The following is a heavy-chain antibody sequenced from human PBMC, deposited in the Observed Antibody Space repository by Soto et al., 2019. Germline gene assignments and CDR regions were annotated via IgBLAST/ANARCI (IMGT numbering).Heavy chain of an antibody. D-gene: IGHD1-26*01. CDR2: IYYSGRT. CDR3: ARLGATKNYYYGVDV. J-gene: IGHJ6*02. V-gene: IGHV4-39*01. CDR1: GGSISSGSYY. Sequence: QLRMQESGPGLVKTSETLTLTCTVSGGSISSGSYYWGWIRQPPGMGMVWIGTIYYSGRTYYNLLLERRVTISVDTSKNQCALKLGSVTAADTGVYYCARLGATKNYYYGVDVGGQGTTVTVSS.